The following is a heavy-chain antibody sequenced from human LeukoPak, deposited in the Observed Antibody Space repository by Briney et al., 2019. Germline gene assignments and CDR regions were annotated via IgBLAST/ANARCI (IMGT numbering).Heavy chain of an antibody. J-gene: IGHJ6*03. CDR1: GYIFTSYD. CDR3: ARGRGSRIFYYYYYMDV. CDR2: MNPNSGNT. V-gene: IGHV1-8*03. Sequence: ASVKVSCKASGYIFTSYDINWVRQATGQGLEWMGWMNPNSGNTGYAQKFQGRVTITRNTSISTAYMELSSLRSEDTAVYYCARGRGSRIFYYYYYMDVWGKGTTVTVSS. D-gene: IGHD3-10*01.